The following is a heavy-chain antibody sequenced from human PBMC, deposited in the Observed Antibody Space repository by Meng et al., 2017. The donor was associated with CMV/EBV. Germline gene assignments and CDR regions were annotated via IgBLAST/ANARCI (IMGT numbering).Heavy chain of an antibody. Sequence: SVKVSCKASGGTFSSYPISWVRQAPGQGLEWMGRIIPTLGIANYAQKFQGRVTITADKSTSTAYMELSSLRSEDTAVYYCARDPAVDTAMVNDDAFDIWGQGTMVTVSS. CDR3: ARDPAVDTAMVNDDAFDI. V-gene: IGHV1-69*04. D-gene: IGHD5-18*01. CDR1: GGTFSSYP. J-gene: IGHJ3*02. CDR2: IIPTLGIA.